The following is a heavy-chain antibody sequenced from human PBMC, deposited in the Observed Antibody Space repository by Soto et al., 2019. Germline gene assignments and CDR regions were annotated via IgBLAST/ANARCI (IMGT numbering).Heavy chain of an antibody. J-gene: IGHJ5*02. D-gene: IGHD2-15*01. CDR1: GYTFTSYG. V-gene: IGHV1-18*01. CDR2: ISAYNGNT. Sequence: ASVKVSCKASGYTFTSYGISWVRQAPGQGLEGMGWISAYNGNTNYAQKLQGRVTMTTDTSTSTAYMELRSLRSDDTAVYYCARVGVYCSGGSCYSWDDWFDPWGQGTLVTVSS. CDR3: ARVGVYCSGGSCYSWDDWFDP.